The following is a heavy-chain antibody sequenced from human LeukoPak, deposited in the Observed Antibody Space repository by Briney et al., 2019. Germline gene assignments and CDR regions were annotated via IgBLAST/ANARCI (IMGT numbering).Heavy chain of an antibody. D-gene: IGHD3-10*01. Sequence: PGTSLRLSCAASGFTFSSYTMHWVRQAPGKGLEWVAVISYDGNEKYYADSVKGRFTISRDNSKNTMYLQMNSLSAEDTAVYYCARKGGTMVNYRPFDYWGQGTLVTVSS. J-gene: IGHJ4*02. CDR3: ARKGGTMVNYRPFDY. CDR2: ISYDGNEK. CDR1: GFTFSSYT. V-gene: IGHV3-30*04.